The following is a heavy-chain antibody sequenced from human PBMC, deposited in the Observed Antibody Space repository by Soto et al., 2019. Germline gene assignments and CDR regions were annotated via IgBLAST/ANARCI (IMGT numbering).Heavy chain of an antibody. CDR1: GYTFTSYG. V-gene: IGHV1-18*01. J-gene: IGHJ4*02. CDR3: ARDRRGIAAAGTGY. D-gene: IGHD6-13*01. CDR2: ISAYNGNT. Sequence: ASVKVSCKASGYTFTSYGISWVRQATGQGLEWMGWISAYNGNTNYAQKLQGRVTMTTDTSTSTAYMELRSLRSDDTAVYYCARDRRGIAAAGTGYWGQGTLVTVSS.